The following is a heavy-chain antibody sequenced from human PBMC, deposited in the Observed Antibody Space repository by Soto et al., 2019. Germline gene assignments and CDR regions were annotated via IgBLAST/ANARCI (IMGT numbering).Heavy chain of an antibody. V-gene: IGHV4-39*01. J-gene: IGHJ5*01. CDR2: IYKSATT. Sequence: SETLSLTCTVSGGSVSSSSSYWGWIRQAPGKGLEWIGYIYKSATTYYNPSFESRVAISVDTSKSQFSLNVTSVTAADTAVYFCARGRYCLTGRCFPNWFDSWGQGALVTVSS. CDR1: GGSVSSSSSY. CDR3: ARGRYCLTGRCFPNWFDS. D-gene: IGHD7-27*01.